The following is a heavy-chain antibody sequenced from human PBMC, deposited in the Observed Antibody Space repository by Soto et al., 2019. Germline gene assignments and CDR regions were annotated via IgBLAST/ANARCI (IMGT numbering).Heavy chain of an antibody. CDR2: ISESGDTT. CDR1: GFTLSRYA. Sequence: PGGSLRLSCAASGFTLSRYAMSWVRQAPGKGLEWVSAISESGDTTYYADSVKGRFTISRDNSKNTLFLQMNSLRAEDSAVYYCATSEVRGVIIYFFDYWGQGTRVTVSS. J-gene: IGHJ4*02. CDR3: ATSEVRGVIIYFFDY. D-gene: IGHD3-10*01. V-gene: IGHV3-23*01.